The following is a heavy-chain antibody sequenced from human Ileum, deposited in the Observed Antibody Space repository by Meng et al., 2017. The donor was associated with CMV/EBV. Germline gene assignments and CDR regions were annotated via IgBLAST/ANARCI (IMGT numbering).Heavy chain of an antibody. CDR3: AKDRSGVVPAAMDY. V-gene: IGHV3-53*01. CDR1: GFTVSSNY. Sequence: GESLKISCTASGFTVSSNYMTWVRQAPGKGLEWVSGIYRGGNTFYADSVKGRFTISRDNSKNTLYLQMNNLRAEDTAVYYCAKDRSGVVPAAMDYWGQGTLVTVSS. D-gene: IGHD2-2*01. CDR2: IYRGGNT. J-gene: IGHJ4*02.